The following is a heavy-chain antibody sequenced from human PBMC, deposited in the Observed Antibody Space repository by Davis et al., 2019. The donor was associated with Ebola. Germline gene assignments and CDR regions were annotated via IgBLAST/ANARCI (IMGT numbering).Heavy chain of an antibody. CDR1: GFTFSSHW. J-gene: IGHJ4*02. D-gene: IGHD1-26*01. CDR2: IKQDGSEK. Sequence: GESLKISCAASGFTFSSHWMNWVRQAPGKGLEWVANIKQDGSEKYYVDSVKGRFTISRDNAKNSLYLQMNSLKIEDTAVYYCARESGGGIDYWGQGTLVTVSS. CDR3: ARESGGGIDY. V-gene: IGHV3-7*03.